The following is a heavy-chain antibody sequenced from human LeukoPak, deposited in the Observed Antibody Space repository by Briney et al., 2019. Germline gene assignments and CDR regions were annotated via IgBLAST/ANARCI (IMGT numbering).Heavy chain of an antibody. CDR3: AKDRGVTGNAYYFDS. CDR1: GFTFSTYA. J-gene: IGHJ4*02. CDR2: ITGTGPAAST. V-gene: IGHV3-23*01. Sequence: GGSLRLSFAASGFTFSTYAMSWVRQAPGKGLEWGSAITGTGPAASTYYAVSVKGRFTSSRANSKNTQYMQMDSLGVEDTDVYYCAKDRGVTGNAYYFDSWGQGTLVTVSS. D-gene: IGHD7-27*01.